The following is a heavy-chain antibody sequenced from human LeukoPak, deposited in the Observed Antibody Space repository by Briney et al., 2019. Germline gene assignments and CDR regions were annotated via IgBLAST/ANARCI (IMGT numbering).Heavy chain of an antibody. D-gene: IGHD3-22*01. CDR2: IYYSGTT. CDR3: ARVHYDSSGYYYGMDV. Sequence: PSETLSLTCTVSGGSISSSNYYWGWIRQPPGKGLEWIGSIYYSGTTYYNPSLKSRVTISVDTSEKQISLKLRSVTAADTAVYYCARVHYDSSGYYYGMDVWGQGTTVTVSS. J-gene: IGHJ6*02. CDR1: GGSISSSNYY. V-gene: IGHV4-39*07.